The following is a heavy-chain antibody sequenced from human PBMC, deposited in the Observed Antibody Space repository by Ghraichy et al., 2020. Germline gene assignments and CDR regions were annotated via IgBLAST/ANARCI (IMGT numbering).Heavy chain of an antibody. CDR3: ARIPGYGSGYYYYMDV. J-gene: IGHJ6*03. V-gene: IGHV2-70*01. CDR2: INWDDDK. Sequence: SGPTLVKPTQTLTLTCTFSGFSLSTSGMCVSWIRQPPGKALEWLALINWDDDKYYSTSLKTRLTISKDTSKNQVVLTMTNMDPVDTATYYCARIPGYGSGYYYYMDVWGKGTTVTVSS. D-gene: IGHD3-10*01. CDR1: GFSLSTSGMC.